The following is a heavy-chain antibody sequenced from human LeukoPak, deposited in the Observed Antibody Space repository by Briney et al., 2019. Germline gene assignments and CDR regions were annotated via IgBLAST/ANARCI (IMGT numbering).Heavy chain of an antibody. D-gene: IGHD3-22*01. V-gene: IGHV4-59*08. CDR3: ARWYDSSGYYLFDY. CDR1: GGSIISYY. J-gene: IGHJ4*02. CDR2: VDYSGST. Sequence: SETLSLTCSVSGGSIISYYWTWIRQPPGKGLEWIGNVDYSGSTNYNPSLKSRVTISMDTSKTHFSLNLTSVTAADTAVYYCARWYDSSGYYLFDYWGQGTLVSVSS.